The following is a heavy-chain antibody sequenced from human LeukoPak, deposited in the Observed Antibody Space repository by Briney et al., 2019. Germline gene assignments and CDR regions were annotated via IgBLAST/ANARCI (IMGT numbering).Heavy chain of an antibody. J-gene: IGHJ4*02. CDR3: ARGAVAANFDY. Sequence: GGSLRLSCAVSGFTFSSSWMHWVRHSPGKWLVWVSRINSDGSSTSHADSVKGRFTISRDNAKNTLYLQMNSLRAEDTAVYYCARGAVAANFDYWGQGTLVTVSS. CDR2: INSDGSST. V-gene: IGHV3-74*01. D-gene: IGHD6-19*01. CDR1: GFTFSSSW.